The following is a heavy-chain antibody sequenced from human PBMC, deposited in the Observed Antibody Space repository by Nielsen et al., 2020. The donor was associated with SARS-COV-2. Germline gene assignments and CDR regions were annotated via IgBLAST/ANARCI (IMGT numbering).Heavy chain of an antibody. CDR1: GASVITDDDR. D-gene: IGHD3-22*01. J-gene: IGHJ4*02. CDR2: IFYSGGT. CDR3: ARAPVDPDYYANSCYYSFDS. Sequence: SETLSLTCSVSGASVITDDDRWTWIRQPPGKGLEWIGYIFYSGGTYSKYNPSLESRVTMSVDTSKNQFSLALASVTAADKAVYYCARAPVDPDYYANSCYYSFDSWGQGTLVTVSS. V-gene: IGHV4-30-4*01.